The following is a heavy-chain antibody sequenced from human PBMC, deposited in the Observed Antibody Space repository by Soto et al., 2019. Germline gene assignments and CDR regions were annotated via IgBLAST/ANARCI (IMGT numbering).Heavy chain of an antibody. CDR2: IYYSGTT. J-gene: IGHJ4*02. CDR3: ARRESQGPIDY. Sequence: QVQLQESGPGLVKPSDTLSLTCAVSGYSISSSNWWGWIRQPPGKGLEWIGYIYYSGTTYYNPSLTSRVTMSVDTSKNQFSLKRTSVTAVDTAVYYCARRESQGPIDYWGQGTLVTVSS. CDR1: GYSISSSNW. D-gene: IGHD1-26*01. V-gene: IGHV4-28*01.